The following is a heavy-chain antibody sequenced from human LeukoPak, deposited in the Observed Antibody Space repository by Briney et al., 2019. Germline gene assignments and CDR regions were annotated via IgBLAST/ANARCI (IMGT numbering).Heavy chain of an antibody. CDR1: RFTFTSDG. J-gene: IGHJ4*02. D-gene: IGHD3-10*01. CDR2: IRGDVSNK. V-gene: IGHV3-30*02. CDR3: KWFGELLTVDY. Sequence: VGSLRLSCAPSRFTFTSDGTRWVREAPGKGLGCGAFIRGDVSNKYYADSVKGRFTISRDNSKNTLYLQMNSLRAEDTAVYYCKWFGELLTVDYWGQGSLVTVSS.